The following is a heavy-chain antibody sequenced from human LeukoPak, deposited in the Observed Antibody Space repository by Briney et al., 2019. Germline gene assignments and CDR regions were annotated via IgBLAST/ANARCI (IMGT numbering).Heavy chain of an antibody. Sequence: GASVKVSCKASGYTFTAYRVYWMRQAPGQGLEWMGWVSPSSGATKYAQKFQGRVTMTRDTSTSTAYVELRRLRSDDTAVYYCAREIPSVSPIPTTALDYWGQGTLVTVSS. D-gene: IGHD2-2*02. V-gene: IGHV1-2*02. CDR3: AREIPSVSPIPTTALDY. CDR2: VSPSSGAT. CDR1: GYTFTAYR. J-gene: IGHJ4*02.